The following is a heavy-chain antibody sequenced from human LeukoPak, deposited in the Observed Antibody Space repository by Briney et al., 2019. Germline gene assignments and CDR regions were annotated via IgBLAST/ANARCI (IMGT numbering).Heavy chain of an antibody. V-gene: IGHV4-4*08. J-gene: IGHJ3*01. D-gene: IGHD3-16*01. CDR2: VSKSGSA. CDR1: GGSITSHF. CDR3: ARDDYGVFDAFDV. Sequence: SETLSLTCTLSGGSITSHFWTWIRQAPGKGLEWAGYVSKSGSAKFNPCLQSRITISVDTSKNQFFVKLTSMTAADTAVYFCARDDYGVFDAFDVWGQGTVVTVSS.